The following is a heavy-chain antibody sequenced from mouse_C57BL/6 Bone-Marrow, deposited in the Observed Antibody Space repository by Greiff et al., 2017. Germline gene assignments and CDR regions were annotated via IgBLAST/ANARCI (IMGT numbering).Heavy chain of an antibody. J-gene: IGHJ4*01. CDR1: GYTFTSYW. CDR3: ARLGWVPLSAMDY. CDR2: IHPNSGST. V-gene: IGHV1-64*01. D-gene: IGHD2-3*01. Sequence: QVQLQQPGAELVKPGASVKLSCKASGYTFTSYWMHWVKQRPGQGLEWIGMIHPNSGSTNYNEKFKSKATLTVDKSSSTAYMQLSSLTSEDSAVYYGARLGWVPLSAMDYWGQGTSVTVSS.